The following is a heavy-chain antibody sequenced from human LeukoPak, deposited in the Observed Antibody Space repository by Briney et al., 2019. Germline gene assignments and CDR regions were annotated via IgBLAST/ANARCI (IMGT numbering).Heavy chain of an antibody. CDR3: ARDAPAFDY. V-gene: IGHV4-4*07. CDR2: IYSSGST. Sequence: PSETLSLTCTVSGGSISSYYWSWIRQPAGKGLEWIGRIYSSGSTNYNPSLESRVTMSIDTSKNQFSLKLTSVTAEDTAVYYCARDAPAFDYWGQGTLVTVSS. CDR1: GGSISSYY. J-gene: IGHJ4*02.